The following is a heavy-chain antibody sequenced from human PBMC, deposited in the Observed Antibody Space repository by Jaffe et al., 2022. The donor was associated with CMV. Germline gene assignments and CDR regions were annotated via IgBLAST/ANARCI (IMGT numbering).Heavy chain of an antibody. CDR2: ISWNSGSI. Sequence: EVQLVESGGGLVQPGRSLRLSCAASGFTFDDYAMHWVRQAPGKGLEWVSGISWNSGSIGYADSVKGRFTISRDNAKNSLYLQMNSLRAEDTALYYCAKWGGYSSSWYEFGGAVYFDYWGQGTLVTVSS. J-gene: IGHJ4*02. D-gene: IGHD6-13*01. CDR1: GFTFDDYA. CDR3: AKWGGYSSSWYEFGGAVYFDY. V-gene: IGHV3-9*01.